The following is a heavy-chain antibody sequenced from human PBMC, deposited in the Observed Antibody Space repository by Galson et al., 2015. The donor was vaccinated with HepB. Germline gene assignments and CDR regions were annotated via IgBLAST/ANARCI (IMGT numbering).Heavy chain of an antibody. CDR3: ARDKGGSGWYKKNYGMDV. CDR1: GFTFSSYG. J-gene: IGHJ6*02. Sequence: SLRLSCAASGFTFSSYGMHWVRQAPGKGLEWVAVIWYDGSNKYYADSVKGRSTISRDNSKNTLYLQMNSLRAEDTAVYYCARDKGGSGWYKKNYGMDVWGQGTTVTVSS. D-gene: IGHD6-13*01. CDR2: IWYDGSNK. V-gene: IGHV3-33*01.